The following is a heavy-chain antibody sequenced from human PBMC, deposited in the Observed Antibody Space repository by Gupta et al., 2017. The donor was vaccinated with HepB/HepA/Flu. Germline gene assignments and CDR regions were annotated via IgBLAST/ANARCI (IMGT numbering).Heavy chain of an antibody. D-gene: IGHD3-9*01. CDR2: ISADNGNS. CDR3: ARDSELRYFDWDGMDV. CDR1: GYTFTSYG. V-gene: IGHV1-18*01. Sequence: QVQLVQSGAEVRKPGASVKVSCKASGYTFTSYGISWVRQAPGQGLEWMGWISADNGNSNYAQKFQGRVTMTTDTSTSTAYMELRSLRSDDTAVYYCARDSELRYFDWDGMDVWGQGTTVTVSS. J-gene: IGHJ6*02.